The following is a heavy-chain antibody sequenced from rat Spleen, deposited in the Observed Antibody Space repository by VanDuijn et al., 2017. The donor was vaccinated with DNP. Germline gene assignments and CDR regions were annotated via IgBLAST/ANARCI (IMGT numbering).Heavy chain of an antibody. D-gene: IGHD1-2*01. J-gene: IGHJ4*01. CDR1: GFTFSDYY. V-gene: IGHV5-22*01. Sequence: EVQLVESGGGLVQPGRSLKLSCAASGFTFSDYYMAWVRQAPKKGLEWVASISYEGSGTYYGDSVKGRFTISRDNAKSTLCLQMSKLGSEDTAIYYCARGRLYPHYAMDAWGQGTSVTVSS. CDR3: ARGRLYPHYAMDA. CDR2: ISYEGSGT.